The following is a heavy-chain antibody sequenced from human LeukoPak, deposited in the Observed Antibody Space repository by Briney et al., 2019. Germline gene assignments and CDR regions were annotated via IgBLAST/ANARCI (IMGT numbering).Heavy chain of an antibody. J-gene: IGHJ5*02. Sequence: PSQTLSLTCTVSGGSISSGDYYWNWIRQPPGKGLEWIGHMYYSGSTYYNPALRSRVTISLDTSKKQFSLKLSSVTAADTAVYYCARTIVVRGAVTWFDPWGQGTLVTVSS. CDR3: ARTIVVRGAVTWFDP. CDR1: GGSISSGDYY. D-gene: IGHD3-22*01. CDR2: MYYSGST. V-gene: IGHV4-30-4*01.